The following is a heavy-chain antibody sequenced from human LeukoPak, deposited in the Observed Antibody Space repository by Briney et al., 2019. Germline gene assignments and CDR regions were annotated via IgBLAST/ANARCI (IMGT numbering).Heavy chain of an antibody. Sequence: PSETLSLTCTVSGGSITDYHWIWIRQPPGKGLEWIGRLYTSGSTNYNPSLKSRVSMSVDTPKKQFSLRLSSVTAADTTIYYCASDYFDRTGYYGFIYWGQGSLVTISS. D-gene: IGHD3-22*01. V-gene: IGHV4-4*07. J-gene: IGHJ4*02. CDR2: LYTSGST. CDR1: GGSITDYH. CDR3: ASDYFDRTGYYGFIY.